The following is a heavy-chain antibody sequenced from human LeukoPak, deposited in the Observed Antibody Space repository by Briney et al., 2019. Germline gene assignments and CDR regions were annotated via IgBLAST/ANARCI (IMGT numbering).Heavy chain of an antibody. Sequence: SETLSLTCAVSGGSISSDNTWWTWVRQPPGKGLEWIGDIYHSGTTNYNPSLKSRVTMSVDTSKNQFSLKLSSVTAADTAVYYCARDQFLAAAGDWFDPWGQGTLVTVSS. CDR3: ARDQFLAAAGDWFDP. V-gene: IGHV4-4*02. D-gene: IGHD6-13*01. CDR1: GGSISSDNTW. J-gene: IGHJ5*02. CDR2: IYHSGTT.